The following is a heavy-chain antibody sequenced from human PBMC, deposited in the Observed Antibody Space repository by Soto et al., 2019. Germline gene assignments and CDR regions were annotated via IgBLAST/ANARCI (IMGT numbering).Heavy chain of an antibody. CDR1: GYTFTGYY. V-gene: IGHV1-2*02. J-gene: IGHJ4*02. Sequence: QVQLVQSGAEVKKPGASVKVSCKASGYTFTGYYIYWVRQAPEQGLEWMGWINPNSDDTNYAQKFQGRVTMTRDTSISTAYMELSRLRSDDTAVYYCARVPNGYKGYWGQGTLVTVSS. D-gene: IGHD6-25*01. CDR2: INPNSDDT. CDR3: ARVPNGYKGY.